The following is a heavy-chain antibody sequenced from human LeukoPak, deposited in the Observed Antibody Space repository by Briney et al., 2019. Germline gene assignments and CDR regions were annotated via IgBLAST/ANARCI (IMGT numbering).Heavy chain of an antibody. J-gene: IGHJ6*03. Sequence: GGSLRLSCAASGFTFSDYYMSWIRQAPGKGLEWVSYISSSGSTIYYADSVKGRFTISRDNAKNSLYLQMNSLRAEDTAVYYCARGGSYRHYYYYYMDVWGKRTTVTVSS. V-gene: IGHV3-11*04. CDR1: GFTFSDYY. D-gene: IGHD1-26*01. CDR3: ARGGSYRHYYYYYMDV. CDR2: ISSSGSTI.